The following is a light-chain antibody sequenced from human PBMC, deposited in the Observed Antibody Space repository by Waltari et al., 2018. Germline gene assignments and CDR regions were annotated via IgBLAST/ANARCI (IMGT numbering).Light chain of an antibody. CDR2: EVS. V-gene: IGLV2-23*02. CDR3: CSYAGSSTVV. Sequence: ALTQPASVSGSPGHSTPISCTGTSGDCGGYNLVFWYQQHPGKAPKLMIYEVSKRPSGVSNRFSGSKSGNMASLTISGLQAEDEADYYCCSYAGSSTVVFGGGTKLTVL. J-gene: IGLJ2*01. CDR1: SGDCGGYNL.